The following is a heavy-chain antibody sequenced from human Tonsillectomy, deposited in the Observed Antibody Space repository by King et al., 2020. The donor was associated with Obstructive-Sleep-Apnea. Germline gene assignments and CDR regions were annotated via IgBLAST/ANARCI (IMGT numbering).Heavy chain of an antibody. J-gene: IGHJ4*02. CDR3: ARQRGDSSSSGHFDY. CDR2: IDPSDSYS. D-gene: IGHD6-6*01. Sequence: QLVQSGAEVKKPGESLRISCEGSGYSFTSYWISWVRQMPGKGLEWMGRIDPSDSYSNYSPSFQGHVTISADKSIITAYLQWSSLKASDTAMYYCARQRGDSSSSGHFDYWGQGTLVTVSS. V-gene: IGHV5-10-1*03. CDR1: GYSFTSYW.